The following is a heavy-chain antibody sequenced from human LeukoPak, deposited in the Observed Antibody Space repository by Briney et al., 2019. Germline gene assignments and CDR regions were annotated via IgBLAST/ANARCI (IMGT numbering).Heavy chain of an antibody. CDR3: AKDVSSGMDV. J-gene: IGHJ6*03. D-gene: IGHD3-16*02. V-gene: IGHV3-30*02. CDR2: IRYDGSTK. Sequence: GGSLRLSCAASGFIFRNYGMHWVRQAPGKGLEWVAFIRYDGSTKSYAASVKGRFTISRDNSDNTLYLQMSSLGPEDTAVYYRAKDVSSGMDVWGKGTTVTVSS. CDR1: GFIFRNYG.